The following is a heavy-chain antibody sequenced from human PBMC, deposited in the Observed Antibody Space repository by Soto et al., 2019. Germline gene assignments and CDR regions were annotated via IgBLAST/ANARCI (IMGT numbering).Heavy chain of an antibody. J-gene: IGHJ6*02. Sequence: PSPTLSLTCAISGDSVSSNSAAWNWIRQSPSRGLEWLGRTYYRSKWYNDYAVSVKSRITINPDTSKNQFSLQLNSVTPEDTAVYYCARGKIAAAGNSYGMDVWGQGTTVTVSS. CDR2: TYYRSKWYN. V-gene: IGHV6-1*01. CDR1: GDSVSSNSAA. D-gene: IGHD6-13*01. CDR3: ARGKIAAAGNSYGMDV.